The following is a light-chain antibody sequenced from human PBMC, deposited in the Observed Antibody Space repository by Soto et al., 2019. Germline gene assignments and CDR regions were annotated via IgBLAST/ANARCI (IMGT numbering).Light chain of an antibody. J-gene: IGKJ1*01. CDR2: AAS. CDR1: QSISSY. Sequence: DIQMTQSPSSLSASVGDRVTITCRASQSISSYLNWYQQKPGKAPKLLINAASSLQSGVPSRFSGSGSGTDFTLTISSLQPEDFATYYCQQSYSTPVTFGQGTKVEIK. V-gene: IGKV1-39*01. CDR3: QQSYSTPVT.